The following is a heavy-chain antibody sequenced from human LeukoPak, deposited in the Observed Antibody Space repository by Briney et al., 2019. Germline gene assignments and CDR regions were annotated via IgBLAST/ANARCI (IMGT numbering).Heavy chain of an antibody. J-gene: IGHJ3*01. Sequence: AGGSLRLSCATSGFTFNNNAMSWVRQAPGKGLEWVSAMSGGDDATEYADSVKGRFTTSRDNSKNTLYLQMNSLRPDDTAVYYCARCTASCYANAFDVWGQGTLLTVST. CDR2: MSGGDDAT. D-gene: IGHD2-2*01. CDR1: GFTFNNNA. V-gene: IGHV3-23*01. CDR3: ARCTASCYANAFDV.